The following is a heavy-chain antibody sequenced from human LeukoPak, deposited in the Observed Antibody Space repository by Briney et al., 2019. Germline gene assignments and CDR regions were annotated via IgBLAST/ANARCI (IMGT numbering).Heavy chain of an antibody. CDR2: IIPIFGTA. J-gene: IGHJ4*02. V-gene: IGHV1-69*05. CDR3: ARTLKEWLPHFDY. D-gene: IGHD3-3*01. CDR1: GGTFSSYA. Sequence: SVKVSCKASGGTFSSYAISWVRQAPGQGLEWMGGIIPIFGTANYAQKFQGRVTITTDESTSTAYMELSSLRSEDTAVYYCARTLKEWLPHFDYWGQGTLVTVSS.